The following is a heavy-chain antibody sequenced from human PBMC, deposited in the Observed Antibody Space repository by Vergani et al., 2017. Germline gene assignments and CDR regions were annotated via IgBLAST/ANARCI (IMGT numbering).Heavy chain of an antibody. CDR1: GFTFDDYA. J-gene: IGHJ4*02. V-gene: IGHV3-9*01. CDR3: AKDGGYNWNDWGYYFDY. D-gene: IGHD1-1*01. CDR2: ISWNSGSI. Sequence: VQLVESGGGVVQPGRSLRLSCAASGFTFDDYAMHWVRQAPGKGLEWVSGISWNSGSIGYADSVKGRFTISRDNAKNSLYLQMNSLRAEDTALYYCAKDGGYNWNDWGYYFDYWGQGTLVTVSS.